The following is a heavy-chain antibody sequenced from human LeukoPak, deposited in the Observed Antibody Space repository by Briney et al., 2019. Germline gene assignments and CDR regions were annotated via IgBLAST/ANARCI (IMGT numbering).Heavy chain of an antibody. J-gene: IGHJ4*02. D-gene: IGHD5-18*01. Sequence: QAGGSLRLSCEASTFTFTPGWMGWVRQAPGKGLEWVAMMKRDGGEKHYVDSVRGRFTISRDNAKNSLYLQMDSLRDEDTAVYYCASLDTAHPSGVHWGQGTLVTVSS. CDR1: TFTFTPGW. CDR3: ASLDTAHPSGVH. CDR2: MKRDGGEK. V-gene: IGHV3-7*01.